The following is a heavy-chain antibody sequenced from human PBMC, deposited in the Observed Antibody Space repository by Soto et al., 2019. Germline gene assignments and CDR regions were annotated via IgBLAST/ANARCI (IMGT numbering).Heavy chain of an antibody. CDR3: ARGDGLKYGDYVPNFDY. CDR2: IWYDGSNK. V-gene: IGHV3-33*01. Sequence: PGGSLRLSCAASGFTFSSYGMHWVRQAQGKGLEWVAVIWYDGSNKYYADSVKGRFTISRDNSKNTLYLQMNSLRAEDTAVYYCARGDGLKYGDYVPNFDYWGQGTLVTVSS. CDR1: GFTFSSYG. J-gene: IGHJ4*02. D-gene: IGHD4-17*01.